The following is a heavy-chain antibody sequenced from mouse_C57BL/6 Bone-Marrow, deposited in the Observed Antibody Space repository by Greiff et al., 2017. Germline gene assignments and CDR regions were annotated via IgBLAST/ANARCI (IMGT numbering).Heavy chain of an antibody. CDR1: GFNIKDDY. V-gene: IGHV14-4*01. D-gene: IGHD1-1*01. CDR2: IDPENGDT. J-gene: IGHJ4*01. Sequence: VQLQQSGAELVRPGASVKLSCTASGFNIKDDYMHWVKQRPEQGLEWIGWIDPENGDTEYASKFQGKATITADTSSNTAYLQLSSLTSEDTAVSYCTTKAYYGSSYGYAMDYWGQGTSVTVSS. CDR3: TTKAYYGSSYGYAMDY.